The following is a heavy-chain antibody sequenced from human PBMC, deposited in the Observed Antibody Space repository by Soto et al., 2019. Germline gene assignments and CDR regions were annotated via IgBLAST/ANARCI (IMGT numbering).Heavy chain of an antibody. J-gene: IGHJ6*02. D-gene: IGHD4-17*01. CDR3: AKTTVIVGYYSGMDV. Sequence: EVQLLESGGGWVQPGGFLRLSCAASGFTFRNYAMSWVRQAPGKGLEWVSTISGSGGSTYYADSVKGRFTISRDNSHNTLYLQMNSLRAEDTAVYYCAKTTVIVGYYSGMDVWGQGTTVTVSS. CDR2: ISGSGGST. V-gene: IGHV3-23*01. CDR1: GFTFRNYA.